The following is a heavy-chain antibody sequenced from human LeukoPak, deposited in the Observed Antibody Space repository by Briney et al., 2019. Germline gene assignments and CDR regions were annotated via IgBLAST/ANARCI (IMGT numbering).Heavy chain of an antibody. CDR1: GFTFTNYC. D-gene: IGHD3-10*02. CDR2: INSDGSST. J-gene: IGHJ6*04. CDR3: AELGITMIGGV. Sequence: PGGSLRLSCAASGFTFTNYCMHWVRQDPGKGLVWVSHINSDGSSTSYADSVKGRFTISRDNAKNSLYLQMNSLRAEDTAVYYCAELGITMIGGVWGKGTTVTISS. V-gene: IGHV3-74*01.